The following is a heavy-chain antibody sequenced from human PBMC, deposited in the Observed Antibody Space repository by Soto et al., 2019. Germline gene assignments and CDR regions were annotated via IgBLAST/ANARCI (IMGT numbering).Heavy chain of an antibody. CDR1: GFTFSSYG. Sequence: ESGGGVVQPGRSLRLSCAASGFTFSSYGMHWVRQAPGKGLEWVAVIWYDGSNKYYADSVKGRFTISRDNSKNTLYLQMNSLRAEDTAVYYCARDLGRSSGWCDYWGQGTLVTVSS. J-gene: IGHJ4*02. CDR3: ARDLGRSSGWCDY. V-gene: IGHV3-33*01. D-gene: IGHD6-19*01. CDR2: IWYDGSNK.